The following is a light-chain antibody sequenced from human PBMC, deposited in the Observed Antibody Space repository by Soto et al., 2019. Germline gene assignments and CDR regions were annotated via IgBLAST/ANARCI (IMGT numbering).Light chain of an antibody. CDR1: SSNIGAVYD. CDR3: KSYAGSNTYV. V-gene: IGLV1-40*01. J-gene: IGLJ1*01. Sequence: QSVLTQPPSVSGAPGQRVTISCTGSSSNIGAVYDVYWYQQLPGTAPKLLINRPSGVPDRFSGSKSGTSASLTVSGLQAADEADYFCKSYAGSNTYVFGSGTKLTVL.